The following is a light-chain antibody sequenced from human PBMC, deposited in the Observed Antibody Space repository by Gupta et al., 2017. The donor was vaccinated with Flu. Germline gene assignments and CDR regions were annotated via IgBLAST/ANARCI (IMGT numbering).Light chain of an antibody. CDR2: KAS. J-gene: IGKJ2*01. Sequence: GDRVTITGRASQAINRWLAWYQQKPGKVPNLLMYKASTLESGVPSRVSGSGSGTELTLTINRVQPDDFATYYCQQYFTDFHTFGQGTKVEIK. CDR1: QAINRW. CDR3: QQYFTDFHT. V-gene: IGKV1-5*03.